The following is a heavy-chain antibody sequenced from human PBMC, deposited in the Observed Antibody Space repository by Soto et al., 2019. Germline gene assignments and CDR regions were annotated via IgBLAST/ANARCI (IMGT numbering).Heavy chain of an antibody. V-gene: IGHV4-59*01. CDR1: GDSISSSY. Sequence: SETLSLTCTVSGDSISSSYWSWIRQSPGKGLEWIGYIYYSGSTNYNPSLKSRVTISVDTSKNQFSLKLSSVTAADTAVYYCARAYGDYVFDYWGQGTLVTVSS. D-gene: IGHD4-17*01. CDR2: IYYSGST. J-gene: IGHJ4*02. CDR3: ARAYGDYVFDY.